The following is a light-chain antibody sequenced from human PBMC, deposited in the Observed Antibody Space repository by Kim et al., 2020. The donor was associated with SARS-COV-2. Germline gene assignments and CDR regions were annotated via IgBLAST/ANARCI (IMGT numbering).Light chain of an antibody. J-gene: IGLJ3*02. CDR2: RNS. V-gene: IGLV1-47*01. CDR1: STNIGINY. CDR3: AAWDDSLSESL. Sequence: GQTVTISCSGTSTNIGINYVYWYQQLPATAPHLLIYRNSKRPPGVPHRFFGSTSGTSAALAISGLRSEDEADYYCAAWDDSLSESLFGGGTQLTVL.